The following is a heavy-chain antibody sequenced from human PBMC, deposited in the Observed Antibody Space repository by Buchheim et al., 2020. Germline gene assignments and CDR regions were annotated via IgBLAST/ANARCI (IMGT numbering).Heavy chain of an antibody. CDR2: ISSSGCTI. J-gene: IGHJ6*03. CDR1: GFTFSDYY. CDR3: ARDSEEYYDDSSGDDLYYNYMDV. D-gene: IGHD3-22*01. Sequence: QVQLVESGGGLVKPGGSLRLSCAASGFTFSDYYMLWIRQAPGKGLEWVSYISSSGCTIYYALSVQGRFTISRANAKISLYLKMNSKRAEDTDVYYCARDSEEYYDDSSGDDLYYNYMDVWGKGTT. V-gene: IGHV3-11*01.